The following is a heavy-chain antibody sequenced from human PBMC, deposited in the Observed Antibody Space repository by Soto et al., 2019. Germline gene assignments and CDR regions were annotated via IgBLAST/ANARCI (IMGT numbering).Heavy chain of an antibody. CDR1: GFTFSSYA. J-gene: IGHJ3*02. Sequence: GGSLRLSCAASGFTFSSYAMSWVRQAPGKGLEWVAAITGSGGSTYYADSVKGRFTISRDNSKNTLYPQMNSLRAEDTAVYYCAKDRYSGYDPDAFDIWGRGTMVTVSS. CDR3: AKDRYSGYDPDAFDI. V-gene: IGHV3-23*01. CDR2: ITGSGGST. D-gene: IGHD5-12*01.